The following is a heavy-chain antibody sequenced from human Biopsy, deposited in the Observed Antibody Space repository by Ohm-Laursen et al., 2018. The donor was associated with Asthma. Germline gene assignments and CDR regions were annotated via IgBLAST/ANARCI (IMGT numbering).Heavy chain of an antibody. V-gene: IGHV1-69*13. CDR2: LIPVLGTA. D-gene: IGHD5-12*01. Sequence: GASVKVSCKTSGDSLGFFINYAISWVRQAPRQGLEWMGGLIPVLGTADYAPMFEGRVTITADESTSTAYLELTSLRFEDTAVYYCARGYSGTDRIVYYYSGMEVWGQGTTVTVSS. CDR1: GDSLGFFINYA. CDR3: ARGYSGTDRIVYYYSGMEV. J-gene: IGHJ6*02.